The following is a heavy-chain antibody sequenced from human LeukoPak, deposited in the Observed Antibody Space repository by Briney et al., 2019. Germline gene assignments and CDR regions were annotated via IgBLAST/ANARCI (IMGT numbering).Heavy chain of an antibody. D-gene: IGHD3-10*01. V-gene: IGHV4-31*03. J-gene: IGHJ4*02. CDR3: ARAVYFVSGTYDRVHFDF. CDR1: GGSISRRGYY. Sequence: SETLSLTCTVSGGSISRRGYYWTRIRQHPGKGLEWIGYIYYGGSTYYNPSLKSRVTISVDTSNNQFSLRLSSVTAADTAVYYCARAVYFVSGTYDRVHFDFWGQGTLVAVSS. CDR2: IYYGGST.